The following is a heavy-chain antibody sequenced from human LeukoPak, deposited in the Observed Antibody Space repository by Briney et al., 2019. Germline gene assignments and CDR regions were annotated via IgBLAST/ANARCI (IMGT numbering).Heavy chain of an antibody. CDR3: ARVDYGGPDY. Sequence: SETLSLTCTVSGGSISSYYWSWIRQPPGKGLEWIGYIYYSGSTNYNPSLKSRATISVDTSKNQLSLKLSSVTAADTAVYYCARVDYGGPDYWGQGTLVTVSS. J-gene: IGHJ4*02. D-gene: IGHD4-23*01. CDR1: GGSISSYY. CDR2: IYYSGST. V-gene: IGHV4-59*01.